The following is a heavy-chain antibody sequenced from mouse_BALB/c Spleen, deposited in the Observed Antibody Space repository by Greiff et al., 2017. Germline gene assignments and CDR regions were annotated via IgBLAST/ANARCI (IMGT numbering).Heavy chain of an antibody. CDR2: IYPSDSYT. V-gene: IGHV1-69*02. Sequence: QVQLQQPGAELVRPGASVKLSCKASGYTFTSYWINWVKQRPGQGLEWIGNIYPSDSYTNYNQKFKDKATLTVDKSSSTAYMQLSSPTSEDSAVYYCTRSGTTAKGDYWGQGTTLTVSS. CDR3: TRSGTTAKGDY. CDR1: GYTFTSYW. J-gene: IGHJ2*01. D-gene: IGHD1-2*01.